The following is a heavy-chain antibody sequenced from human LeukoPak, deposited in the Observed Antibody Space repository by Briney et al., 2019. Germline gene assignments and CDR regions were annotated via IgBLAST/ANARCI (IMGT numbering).Heavy chain of an antibody. CDR3: TRRYNYDSSGYYYVRDAFDI. CDR1: GFTFGDYV. CDR2: IRSKAYGGTT. V-gene: IGHV3-49*04. D-gene: IGHD3-22*01. Sequence: GGSLRLSCTASGFTFGDYVMSWVRQAPGKGLEWVGFIRSKAYGGTTKNAASVKGRFTISRDDSRSVAYLQMNSLKTEDTAVYYCTRRYNYDSSGYYYVRDAFDIWGQGTMVTVSS. J-gene: IGHJ3*02.